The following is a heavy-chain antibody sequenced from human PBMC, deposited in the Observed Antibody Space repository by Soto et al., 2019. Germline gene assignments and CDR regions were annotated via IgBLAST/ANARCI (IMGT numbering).Heavy chain of an antibody. J-gene: IGHJ4*02. D-gene: IGHD4-4*01. CDR1: GGSISSGGYY. CDR3: ARGFSTVTGSDY. CDR2: IYYSGST. Sequence: SETLSLTCTVSGGSISSGGYYWSWIRQHPGKGLEWIGYIYYSGSTYYNPSLKSRVTISVDTSKNQFSLKLSSVPAADTAVYYCARGFSTVTGSDYWGQRTLVTVSS. V-gene: IGHV4-31*03.